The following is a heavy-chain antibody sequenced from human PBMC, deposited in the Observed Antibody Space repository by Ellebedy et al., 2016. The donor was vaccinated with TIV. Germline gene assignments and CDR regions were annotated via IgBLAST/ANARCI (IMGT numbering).Heavy chain of an antibody. CDR1: GVTFSRLA. J-gene: IGHJ3*02. V-gene: IGHV3-30*04. Sequence: GESLKISXAASGVTFSRLAMHWVRQAPGKGLEWVAGITYDGSNKYYADSVRGRFTISRDNSRDTLYLQMNSLRPDDMAVYFCARELDAFDIWGQGTMVTVSS. CDR2: ITYDGSNK. CDR3: ARELDAFDI.